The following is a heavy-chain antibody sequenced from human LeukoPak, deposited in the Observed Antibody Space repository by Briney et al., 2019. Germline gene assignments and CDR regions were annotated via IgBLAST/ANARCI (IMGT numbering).Heavy chain of an antibody. D-gene: IGHD4-17*01. CDR3: ARDILYGDYSIGLVDY. J-gene: IGHJ4*02. Sequence: QPGGSLRLSCAASGFTFSSYGMHWVRQAPGKGLEWVAVIWYDGSNKYYADSVKGRFTISRDNSKNTQYLQMNSLRAEDTAVYYCARDILYGDYSIGLVDYWGQGTLVTVSS. CDR2: IWYDGSNK. V-gene: IGHV3-33*01. CDR1: GFTFSSYG.